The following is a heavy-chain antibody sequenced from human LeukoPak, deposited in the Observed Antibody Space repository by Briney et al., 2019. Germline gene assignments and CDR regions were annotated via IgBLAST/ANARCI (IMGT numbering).Heavy chain of an antibody. J-gene: IGHJ4*02. CDR3: ARDQGLLVVAGRFGY. V-gene: IGHV3-21*01. D-gene: IGHD6-19*01. CDR1: GFTFSSYS. Sequence: GGSLRLSCAAPGFTFSSYSMNWVRQAPGKGLEWVSSISSSNSYIYNADSVKGRFTISRDNAKNSLYLQMNSLRAEDTAVYYCARDQGLLVVAGRFGYWGQGTLVTVSS. CDR2: ISSSNSYI.